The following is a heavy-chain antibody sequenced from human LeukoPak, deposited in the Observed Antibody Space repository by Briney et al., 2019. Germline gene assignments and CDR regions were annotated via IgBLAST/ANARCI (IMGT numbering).Heavy chain of an antibody. CDR1: GFTSGFTFGDYA. D-gene: IGHD3-22*01. CDR2: IRTKAYGGTT. Sequence: GRSLRLSCTASGFTSGFTFGDYAMSWVRQAPGKGLEWVGFIRTKAYGGTTEYAASVKGRSTISRDGSKSIAYLQMNSLKTEDTAVYYCTRTYYDSSGYLFDYWGQGTLVTVSS. J-gene: IGHJ4*02. V-gene: IGHV3-49*04. CDR3: TRTYYDSSGYLFDY.